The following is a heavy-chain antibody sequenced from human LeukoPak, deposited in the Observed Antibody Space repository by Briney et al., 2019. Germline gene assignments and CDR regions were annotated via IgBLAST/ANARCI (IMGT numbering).Heavy chain of an antibody. J-gene: IGHJ6*03. D-gene: IGHD5-12*01. CDR2: FDPEDGET. Sequence: ASVKVSCKVSGYTLTELSMHWVRQAPGKGLEWMGGFDPEDGETIYAQRFQGRVTMTEDTSTDTAYMQLSSLRSEDTAVYHCATRSGYVVGSYYMDVWGKGTTVTVSS. CDR3: ATRSGYVVGSYYMDV. CDR1: GYTLTELS. V-gene: IGHV1-24*01.